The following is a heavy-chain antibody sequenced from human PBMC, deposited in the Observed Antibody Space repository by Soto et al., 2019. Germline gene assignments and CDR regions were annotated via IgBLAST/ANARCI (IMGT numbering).Heavy chain of an antibody. D-gene: IGHD1-26*01. Sequence: GGSLRLSCAASGFTFDDYAMHWVRQAPGKGLEWVSGISWNSGSIGYADSVKGRFTISRDNAKNSLYLQMNSLRAEDTALYYCAKDRGSYSAYDYWGQGTLVTVSS. V-gene: IGHV3-9*01. CDR2: ISWNSGSI. J-gene: IGHJ4*02. CDR1: GFTFDDYA. CDR3: AKDRGSYSAYDY.